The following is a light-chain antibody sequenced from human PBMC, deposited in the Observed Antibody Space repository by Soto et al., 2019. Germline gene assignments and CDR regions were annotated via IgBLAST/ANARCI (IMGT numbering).Light chain of an antibody. CDR2: DVS. CDR3: SSYTTSNTQV. J-gene: IGLJ3*02. CDR1: SSDVGTYNY. Sequence: QSALTQPASVSGSPGQSITISCTGTSSDVGTYNYVSWYQHRPGKAPKLMIYDVSYRHSGVSNRFSGSKSANTASLTISGLQAEDEADYYCSSYTTSNTQVFGGGTKVTVL. V-gene: IGLV2-14*01.